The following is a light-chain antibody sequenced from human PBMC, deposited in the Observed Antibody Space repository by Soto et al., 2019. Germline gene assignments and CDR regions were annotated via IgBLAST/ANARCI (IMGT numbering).Light chain of an antibody. V-gene: IGKV3-20*01. CDR1: QSVSSGY. Sequence: DIVLTQSPDTLSLSPGERATLSCRASQSVSSGYLAWYQQKPGQAPRLLIYGASSRATGIPDRFSGSGSGTDFTLTISRLEPEDFAVYYCQQYGSSPTWTFGQGTKVEIK. CDR2: GAS. CDR3: QQYGSSPTWT. J-gene: IGKJ1*01.